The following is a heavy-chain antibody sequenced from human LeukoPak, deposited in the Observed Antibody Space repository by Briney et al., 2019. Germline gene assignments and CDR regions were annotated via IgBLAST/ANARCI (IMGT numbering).Heavy chain of an antibody. CDR2: ISGNAVNT. J-gene: IGHJ4*02. Sequence: PGGSLRLSCAASGFIFSNYGMSWVRQAPGKGLEWVSTISGNAVNTHYADSVKGRFTISRDNSKNTLSLQMNSRRAEDTALYYCATDVGGSMFDYWGQGTLVTVSS. CDR3: ATDVGGSMFDY. CDR1: GFIFSNYG. V-gene: IGHV3-23*01. D-gene: IGHD3-16*01.